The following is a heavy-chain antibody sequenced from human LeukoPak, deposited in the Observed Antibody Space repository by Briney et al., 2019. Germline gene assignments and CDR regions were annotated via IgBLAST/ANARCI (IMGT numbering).Heavy chain of an antibody. CDR3: ARYGSGSQVLDY. CDR1: GYTFTSYD. V-gene: IGHV1-8*01. D-gene: IGHD3-10*01. Sequence: ASVKVSCKASGYTFTSYDINWVRQATGQGLEWMGWMNPNSGNTGYAQKFQGRVTMTRNTSISTAYMELSSLRSEDTAVYYCARYGSGSQVLDYWGQGTLVTVSS. J-gene: IGHJ4*02. CDR2: MNPNSGNT.